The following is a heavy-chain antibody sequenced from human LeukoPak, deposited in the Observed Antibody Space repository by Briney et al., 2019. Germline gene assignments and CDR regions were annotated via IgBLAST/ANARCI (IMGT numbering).Heavy chain of an antibody. CDR1: GGSFSGYY. D-gene: IGHD1-26*01. V-gene: IGHV4-39*01. CDR3: ARLNVVGATRAIDY. Sequence: KPSETLSLTCAVYGGSFSGYYWGWIRQPPGKGLEWIGSIYYSGSTYYNPSLKSQVTISVDTSKNQFSLKLSSLTAADTAVYYCARLNVVGATRAIDYWGQGTLVTVSS. CDR2: IYYSGST. J-gene: IGHJ4*02.